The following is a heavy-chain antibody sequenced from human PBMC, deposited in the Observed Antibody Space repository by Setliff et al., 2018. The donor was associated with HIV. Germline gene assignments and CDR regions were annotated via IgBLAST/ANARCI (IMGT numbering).Heavy chain of an antibody. D-gene: IGHD6-6*01. J-gene: IGHJ4*02. CDR1: GGSFSGYY. CDR2: INHSGST. Sequence: SETLSLTCAVYGGSFSGYYWSWIRQSPGKGLEWIGEINHSGSTNYNPSLKSRVTILGDTSKNQFSLKLSSVTAADTAVYYCAREFSSSSFDQWGQGTLVTVSS. V-gene: IGHV4-34*01. CDR3: AREFSSSSFDQ.